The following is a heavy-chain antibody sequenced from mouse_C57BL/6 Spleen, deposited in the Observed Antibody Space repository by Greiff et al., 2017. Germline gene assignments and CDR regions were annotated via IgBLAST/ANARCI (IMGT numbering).Heavy chain of an antibody. D-gene: IGHD1-1*01. Sequence: QVQLQQSGAELVRPGASVTLSCKASGYTFTDYEMHWVKQTPVHGLEWIGAIDPETGGTAYNQKFKGKAILTADKSSSTAYMELRSLTSEDSAVDYCTRYYGSSYDAMDYWGQGTSGTVSS. CDR3: TRYYGSSYDAMDY. CDR2: IDPETGGT. V-gene: IGHV1-15*01. J-gene: IGHJ4*01. CDR1: GYTFTDYE.